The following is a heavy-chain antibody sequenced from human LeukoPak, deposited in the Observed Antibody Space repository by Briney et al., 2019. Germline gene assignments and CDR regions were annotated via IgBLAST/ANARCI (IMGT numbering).Heavy chain of an antibody. CDR1: GYTFTGYY. CDR3: ARDLYQWLPSTRPRDYYYYMDV. D-gene: IGHD6-19*01. V-gene: IGHV1-2*02. J-gene: IGHJ6*03. CDR2: TNPNSGGT. Sequence: GASVKVSCKASGYTFTGYYIHWVRQAPGQGLEYMGWTNPNSGGTNYAQKFQGRVTMTSDTSISTAYMELSRLRSDDTAVYYCARDLYQWLPSTRPRDYYYYMDVWGEGTTVTV.